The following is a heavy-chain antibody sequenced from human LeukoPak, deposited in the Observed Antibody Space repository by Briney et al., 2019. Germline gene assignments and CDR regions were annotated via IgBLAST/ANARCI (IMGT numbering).Heavy chain of an antibody. CDR2: ISYDGSII. V-gene: IGHV3-30*03. J-gene: IGHJ4*02. CDR3: ARVLWNGDYPRFDF. Sequence: GGPLRLSCAASGFTFSNYGMHWVRQAPGKGLEWVAVISYDGSIIYYVDSVKGRFTISRDNSKNTLYLQMSSLRAEDTAVYFCARVLWNGDYPRFDFWGQGTLVTVSS. D-gene: IGHD4-17*01. CDR1: GFTFSNYG.